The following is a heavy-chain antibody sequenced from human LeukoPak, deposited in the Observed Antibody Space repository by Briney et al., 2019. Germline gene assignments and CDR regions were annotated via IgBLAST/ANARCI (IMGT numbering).Heavy chain of an antibody. CDR3: AKGGAGYDSSGYYAPIGY. V-gene: IGHV3-23*01. CDR2: ISGSGGST. Sequence: GGSLRLSCAASGFTFSSYAMSWVRQAPGKRLEWVSAISGSGGSTYYADSVKGRFTISRDNSKNTLYLQMNSLRAEDTAVYYCAKGGAGYDSSGYYAPIGYWGQGTLVTVSS. CDR1: GFTFSSYA. D-gene: IGHD3-22*01. J-gene: IGHJ4*02.